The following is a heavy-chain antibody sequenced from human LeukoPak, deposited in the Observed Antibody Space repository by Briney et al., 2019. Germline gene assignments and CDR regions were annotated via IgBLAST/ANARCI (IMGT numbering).Heavy chain of an antibody. D-gene: IGHD3-3*01. CDR1: GGSITSTSYS. CDR3: AGRAIFGVDRSFDY. Sequence: SETLSLTCTVSGGSITSTSYSWGWIRQPPGKGLEWIGSIIHSGSTYYSPSLKSRVTISVDTSENHFALKMSSVTAADTAVYYCAGRAIFGVDRSFDYWGQGTLVTVSS. J-gene: IGHJ4*02. CDR2: IIHSGST. V-gene: IGHV4-39*02.